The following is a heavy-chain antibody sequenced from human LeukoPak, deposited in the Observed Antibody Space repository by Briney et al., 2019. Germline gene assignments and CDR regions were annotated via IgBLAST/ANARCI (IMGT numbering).Heavy chain of an antibody. CDR2: IYIGGST. CDR1: GFTFSSYG. D-gene: IGHD6-19*01. CDR3: ARGLAGED. V-gene: IGHV3-66*01. J-gene: IGHJ4*02. Sequence: GGSLRLSCAASGFTFSSYGMHWVRQAPGKGLEWVSVIYIGGSTYYADSVKGRFTISRDNSKNTPYLQMNSLRGEDTAVYYCARGLAGEDWGQGTLVTVSS.